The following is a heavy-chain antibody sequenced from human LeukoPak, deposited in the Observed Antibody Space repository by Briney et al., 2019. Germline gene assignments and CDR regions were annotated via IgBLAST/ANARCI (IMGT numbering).Heavy chain of an antibody. CDR2: IKQDGSEN. CDR1: GFTFSNYW. Sequence: GGSLRLSCAASGFTFSNYWMSWVRQAPGKGLEWVANIKQDGSENYYVDSVKGRFTISRDNAKNSLYLQMNSLRDEDTAVYYCARPSRSTGPAYWGQGTLVTVSS. D-gene: IGHD2-2*01. V-gene: IGHV3-7*02. J-gene: IGHJ4*02. CDR3: ARPSRSTGPAY.